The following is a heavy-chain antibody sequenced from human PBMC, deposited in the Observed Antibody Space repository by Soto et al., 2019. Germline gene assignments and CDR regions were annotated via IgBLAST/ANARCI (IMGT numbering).Heavy chain of an antibody. CDR3: ARGLVYCSGGSCYGFYSDY. CDR1: GGSFSGYY. D-gene: IGHD2-15*01. Sequence: QVQLQQWGAGLLKPSETLSLTCAVYGGSFSGYYWRWIRQPPGRGLEWTGEINHSGSTNYNPSLKGRVTISVDTSKNQFSLKLSSVTAADTAVYYCARGLVYCSGGSCYGFYSDYWGQGTLVTVSS. J-gene: IGHJ4*02. V-gene: IGHV4-34*01. CDR2: INHSGST.